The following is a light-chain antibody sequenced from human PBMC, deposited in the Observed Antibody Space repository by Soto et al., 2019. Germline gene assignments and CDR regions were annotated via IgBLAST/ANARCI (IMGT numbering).Light chain of an antibody. Sequence: QSVLTQTHSVSGAPWQRVTISCTGSSSNIGAGYDVYWYQQLPGTAPKLLIYGNSNRPSGVPDRFSGSKSVTSASLAITGLQAEDEADYYCQSYDSSLRYVFGTGTKLTFL. CDR2: GNS. CDR3: QSYDSSLRYV. V-gene: IGLV1-40*01. CDR1: SSNIGAGYD. J-gene: IGLJ1*01.